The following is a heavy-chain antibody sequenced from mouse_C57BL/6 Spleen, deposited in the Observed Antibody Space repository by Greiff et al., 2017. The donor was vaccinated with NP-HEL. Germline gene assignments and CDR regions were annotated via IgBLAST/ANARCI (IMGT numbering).Heavy chain of an antibody. CDR3: ARDADSSYYFDY. J-gene: IGHJ2*01. Sequence: EVNLVESGGGLVKPGGSLKLSCAASGFTFSSYAMSWVRQTPEKRLEWVATISDGGSYTYYPDNVKGRFTISRDNAKNNLYLQMSHLKSEDTAMYYCARDADSSYYFDYWGQGTTLTVSS. V-gene: IGHV5-4*01. CDR2: ISDGGSYT. CDR1: GFTFSSYA.